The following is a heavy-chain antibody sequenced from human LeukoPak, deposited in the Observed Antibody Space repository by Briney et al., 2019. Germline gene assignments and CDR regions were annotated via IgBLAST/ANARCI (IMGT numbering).Heavy chain of an antibody. CDR2: MNPNSGNT. Sequence: ASVKVSCKAYGYTLTSYDINWVRQATGQGLEWMGWMNPNSGNTGYAQKFQGRVTITRNTSISTAYMELSSLRSEDTAVYYCARGLIIGNWFDSWGQGTLVTVSS. V-gene: IGHV1-8*03. CDR1: GYTLTSYD. CDR3: ARGLIIGNWFDS. J-gene: IGHJ5*01. D-gene: IGHD2-8*01.